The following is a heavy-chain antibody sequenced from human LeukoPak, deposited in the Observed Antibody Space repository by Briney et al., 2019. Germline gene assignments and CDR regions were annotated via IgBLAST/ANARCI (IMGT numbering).Heavy chain of an antibody. CDR2: IIPIFGTA. J-gene: IGHJ5*02. CDR3: AKDRSFWSGYYSRRFDP. D-gene: IGHD3-3*01. V-gene: IGHV1-69*13. Sequence: ASVKVSCKASGGTFSSYAISWVRQAPGQGPEWMGGIIPIFGTANYAQKFQGRVTITEDESTSTAYMELSSLRSEDTAVYYCAKDRSFWSGYYSRRFDPWGQGTLVTVSS. CDR1: GGTFSSYA.